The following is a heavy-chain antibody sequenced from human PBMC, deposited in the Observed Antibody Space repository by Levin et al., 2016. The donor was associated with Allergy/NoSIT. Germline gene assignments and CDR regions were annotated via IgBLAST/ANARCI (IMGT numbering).Heavy chain of an antibody. Sequence: WIRQPPGKGLEWVSAISGSGGSTYYADSVKGRFTISRDNSKNTLYLQMNSLRAEDTAVYYCAGSSIAAVDVWGQGTTVTVSS. J-gene: IGHJ6*02. D-gene: IGHD6-6*01. CDR2: ISGSGGST. CDR3: AGSSIAAVDV. V-gene: IGHV3-23*01.